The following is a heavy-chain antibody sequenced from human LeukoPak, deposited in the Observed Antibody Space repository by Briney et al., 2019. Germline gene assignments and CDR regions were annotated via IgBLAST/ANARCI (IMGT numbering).Heavy chain of an antibody. V-gene: IGHV4-59*01. Sequence: PSETLSLTCAVYGGSFSGYYWSWIRQPPGRGLEWIGYIYYSGYTNYNPSLKSRVTISVDTSKNQFSLKLSSVTAADTAVYHCARTTTVRGTYYMDVWGKGTTVTISS. CDR2: IYYSGYT. CDR3: ARTTTVRGTYYMDV. J-gene: IGHJ6*03. D-gene: IGHD3-10*01. CDR1: GGSFSGYY.